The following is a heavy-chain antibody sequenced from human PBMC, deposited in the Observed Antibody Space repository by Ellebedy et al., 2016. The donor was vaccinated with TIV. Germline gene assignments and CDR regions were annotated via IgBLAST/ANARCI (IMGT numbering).Heavy chain of an antibody. CDR1: GFSLSTSGVG. CDR3: ARVDYYYGSSAYYWAAVEN. D-gene: IGHD3-22*01. J-gene: IGHJ4*02. V-gene: IGHV2-5*01. Sequence: SGPTLVKPTQTLTLTCTFSGFSLSTSGVGVGRIRQPPGKALEWLALIYWNDDKRYSPSLKSRLTITKDTSKNEVVLTLINVDPVDTATYFCARVDYYYGSSAYYWAAVENWGQGALVTVSS. CDR2: IYWNDDK.